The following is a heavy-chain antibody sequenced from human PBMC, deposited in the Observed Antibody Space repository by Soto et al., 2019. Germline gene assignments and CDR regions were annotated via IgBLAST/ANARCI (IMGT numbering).Heavy chain of an antibody. CDR2: ISGSGGST. Sequence: PGGSLRLSCAASGFTFSSYAMSWVRQAPGKGLEWVSAISGSGGSTYYADSVKGRFTISRDNSKNTLYLQMNSLTAEDTAVYYYAKDPKYSSSWFSYYFDYWGQGTLVTVSS. J-gene: IGHJ4*02. CDR3: AKDPKYSSSWFSYYFDY. CDR1: GFTFSSYA. D-gene: IGHD6-13*01. V-gene: IGHV3-23*01.